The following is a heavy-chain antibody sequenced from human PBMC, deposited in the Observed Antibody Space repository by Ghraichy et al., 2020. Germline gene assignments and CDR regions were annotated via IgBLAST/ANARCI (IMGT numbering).Heavy chain of an antibody. CDR3: ARASTVVRFYYYDGMDV. J-gene: IGHJ6*02. Sequence: SCVGSGFTFSGYNTNWVRQSPGKGLEWVSYISSGSKAIFYADSVKGRFTISRDNAQNSLYLQMNSLRDEDTAVYYCARASTVVRFYYYDGMDVWGQGTTVTVSS. V-gene: IGHV3-48*02. CDR2: ISSGSKAI. D-gene: IGHD4-23*01. CDR1: GFTFSGYN.